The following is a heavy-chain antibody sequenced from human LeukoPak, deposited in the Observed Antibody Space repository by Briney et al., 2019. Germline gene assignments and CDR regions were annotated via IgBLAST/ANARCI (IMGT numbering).Heavy chain of an antibody. Sequence: ASVKVSCKASGYTFNSYGINWVRQAPGQGLEWMGWISASNANTDYAQRFQGRVTMTTDTSTTTAYMELTNLRSDDTAVYYCARARGYSYGYSDYWGQGTLVTVSS. J-gene: IGHJ4*02. V-gene: IGHV1-18*01. CDR1: GYTFNSYG. D-gene: IGHD5-18*01. CDR3: ARARGYSYGYSDY. CDR2: ISASNANT.